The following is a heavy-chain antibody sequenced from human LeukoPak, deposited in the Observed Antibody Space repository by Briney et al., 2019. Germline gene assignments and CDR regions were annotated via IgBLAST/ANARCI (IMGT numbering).Heavy chain of an antibody. CDR1: GGSISGSSYY. V-gene: IGHV4-39*01. CDR2: ISSSGST. CDR3: ARRMVAATPGHY. J-gene: IGHJ4*02. Sequence: PSETLSLTCTVSGGSISGSSYYWGWSRQPPGEGLEWIGSISSSGSTYYTPSVKSRVTISVDTSKNQFSLKVSSVTAADTAVYYCARRMVAATPGHYWGQGTLVTISS. D-gene: IGHD2-15*01.